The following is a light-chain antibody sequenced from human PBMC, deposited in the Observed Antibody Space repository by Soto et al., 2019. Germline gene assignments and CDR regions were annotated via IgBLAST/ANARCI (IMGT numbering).Light chain of an antibody. CDR3: QQYGSSPRT. V-gene: IGKV3-20*01. CDR1: QSVSNSY. CDR2: GAI. Sequence: PGDTATLSCRASQSVSNSYLAWYQQKRGQAPRLLIYGAIFRATGIPDRFTGSGSGTGFTLTISRLEPDDFAVYYCQQYGSSPRTCRQGTKVEIK. J-gene: IGKJ1*01.